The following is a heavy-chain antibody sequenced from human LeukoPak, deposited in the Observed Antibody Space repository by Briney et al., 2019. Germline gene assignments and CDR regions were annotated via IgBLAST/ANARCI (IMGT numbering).Heavy chain of an antibody. V-gene: IGHV3-23*01. Sequence: GGSLRLSCAASGFTFSSYGMSWVRQAPGKGLEWVSGISGSGGNTYYADSVKGRFTISRDNSKNTLYLQMSSLRAEDTAVYYCAKDPERWLQLRLGFSDWGQGTLVTVSS. CDR2: ISGSGGNT. CDR1: GFTFSSYG. D-gene: IGHD5-24*01. CDR3: AKDPERWLQLRLGFSD. J-gene: IGHJ4*02.